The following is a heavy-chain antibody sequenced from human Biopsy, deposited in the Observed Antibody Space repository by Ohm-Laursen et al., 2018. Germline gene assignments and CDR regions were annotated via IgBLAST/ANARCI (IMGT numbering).Heavy chain of an antibody. CDR1: GGSISSYY. CDR2: IYYSGTT. CDR3: ARDDAVTVIRGLYY. Sequence: SDTLSLTWTVSGGSISSYYWNWIRQPPGKGLEWIGYIYYSGTTDYSPSLKSRVTISIDKSENQFFLKLSSVTAEDTAVYYCARDDAVTVIRGLYYWGQGALVTVSS. V-gene: IGHV4-59*07. D-gene: IGHD2-21*02. J-gene: IGHJ4*02.